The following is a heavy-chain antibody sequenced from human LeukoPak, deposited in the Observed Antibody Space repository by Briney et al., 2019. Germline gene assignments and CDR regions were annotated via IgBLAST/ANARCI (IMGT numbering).Heavy chain of an antibody. CDR2: IDPSDSYT. D-gene: IGHD6-25*01. J-gene: IGHJ5*02. CDR3: ARRTDSGWKWFDP. Sequence: GESLKISCEGSGYSFTSYWISWVRQMPGKGLEWMGRIDPSDSYTNYSPSFQGHVTISADKSITTAYLQWSSLKASDTAMYYCARRTDSGWKWFDPWGQGTLVTVSS. V-gene: IGHV5-10-1*01. CDR1: GYSFTSYW.